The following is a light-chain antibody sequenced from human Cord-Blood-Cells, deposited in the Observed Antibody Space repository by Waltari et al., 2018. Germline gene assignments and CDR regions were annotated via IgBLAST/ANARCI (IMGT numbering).Light chain of an antibody. V-gene: IGLV2-14*01. CDR3: SSYTSSSTLV. J-gene: IGLJ1*01. CDR2: DVS. Sequence: QSALTQPASVSGSPGQSITISCTGTSSDVGGYNYVSWYQQHPGKAPKLMIYDVSNRPSGVSNRFSGSKSGNTASLTISGRQAEDEADYYCSSYTSSSTLVFGTGTKVTGL. CDR1: SSDVGGYNY.